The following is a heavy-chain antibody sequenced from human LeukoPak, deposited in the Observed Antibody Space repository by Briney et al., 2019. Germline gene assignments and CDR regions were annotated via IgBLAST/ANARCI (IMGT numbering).Heavy chain of an antibody. Sequence: SETLSLTCAVYGGSFSGYYWSWIRQPPGKGLEWIGQINHSGSTNYNPSLKSRVTISVDTSENQFSLNLTSVTAADTAVYYCARTSSSGLVGGFYFDYWGQGTLVTVSS. D-gene: IGHD6-19*01. V-gene: IGHV4-34*01. CDR3: ARTSSSGLVGGFYFDY. CDR2: INHSGST. CDR1: GGSFSGYY. J-gene: IGHJ4*02.